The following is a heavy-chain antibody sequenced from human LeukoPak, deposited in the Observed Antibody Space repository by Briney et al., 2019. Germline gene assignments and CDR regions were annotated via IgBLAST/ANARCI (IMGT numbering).Heavy chain of an antibody. J-gene: IGHJ3*02. Sequence: SETLSLTCAVYGGSFSGYYWSWIRQPPGKVLEWIGEINHSGSTNYNPSLKSRVNISVDTSKNQFSMKLSSVTAADTAVYYCASSSGRGAFDIWGQGTMVTVSS. CDR3: ASSSGRGAFDI. CDR2: INHSGST. D-gene: IGHD6-19*01. CDR1: GGSFSGYY. V-gene: IGHV4-34*01.